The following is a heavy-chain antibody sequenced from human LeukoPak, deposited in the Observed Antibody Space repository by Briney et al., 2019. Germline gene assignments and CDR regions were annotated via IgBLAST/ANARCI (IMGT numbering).Heavy chain of an antibody. D-gene: IGHD3-22*01. J-gene: IGHJ4*02. Sequence: PGGSLRLSCAASGFTVSSNYMNWVRQAPGKGLEWVSTIYSGGSTYYADSVRGRFTISRDNSKNTLYLQMNSLTAEDTAVYYCARWDSSGYHKYYFDYWGQGTLVTVPS. CDR1: GFTVSSNY. V-gene: IGHV3-53*01. CDR3: ARWDSSGYHKYYFDY. CDR2: IYSGGST.